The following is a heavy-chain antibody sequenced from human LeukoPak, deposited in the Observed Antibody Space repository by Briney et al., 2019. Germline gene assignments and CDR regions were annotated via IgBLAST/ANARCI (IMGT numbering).Heavy chain of an antibody. V-gene: IGHV4-4*02. CDR3: ARERGTHRRDFDY. J-gene: IGHJ4*02. CDR1: GGSISSSNW. D-gene: IGHD3-16*01. Sequence: PSETLSLTCAVSGGSISSSNWWSWVRQPPGKGLEWIGEIYHSGSTNYNPSLKSRVTISVDKSKNQFSLKLSSVTAADTAVYYCARERGTHRRDFDYWGQGTLVTVSS. CDR2: IYHSGST.